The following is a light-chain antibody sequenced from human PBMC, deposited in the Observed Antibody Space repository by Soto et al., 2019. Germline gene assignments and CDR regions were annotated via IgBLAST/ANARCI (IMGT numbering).Light chain of an antibody. CDR1: QSVLYSSNNKNY. CDR2: WAS. Sequence: DIVMTQSPDSLAVSLGERATINCKSSQSVLYSSNNKNYLAWYQQKPRQPPKLLIYWASTRESGVPGRFSGSGSATDSPLTISSLQAEDVAVYFCQQYYSTPHTFGQGTKLEIK. V-gene: IGKV4-1*01. CDR3: QQYYSTPHT. J-gene: IGKJ2*01.